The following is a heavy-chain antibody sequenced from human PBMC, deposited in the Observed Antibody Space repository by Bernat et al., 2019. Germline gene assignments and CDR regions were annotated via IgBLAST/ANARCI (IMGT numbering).Heavy chain of an antibody. CDR3: ARTYSSSSIGGGWFDP. J-gene: IGHJ5*02. Sequence: EVQLVESGGGLVKPGGSLRLSCAASGFTFSSYSMNWVRQAPGKGLEWVSYISSSSSYIYYADSVKGRFTISRDNSKNTLYLQMNSLRAEDTAVYYCARTYSSSSIGGGWFDPWGQGTLVTVSS. V-gene: IGHV3-21*05. D-gene: IGHD6-6*01. CDR2: ISSSSSYI. CDR1: GFTFSSYS.